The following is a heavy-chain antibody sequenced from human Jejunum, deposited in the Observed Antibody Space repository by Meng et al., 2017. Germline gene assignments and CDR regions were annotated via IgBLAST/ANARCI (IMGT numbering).Heavy chain of an antibody. J-gene: IGHJ4*02. D-gene: IGHD3-3*01. CDR3: GRGRSGTNI. CDR2: IFYTGDT. CDR1: GASISPNY. V-gene: IGHV4-59*01. Sequence: SETLSLTCTVSGASISPNYWIWIRQPPGKGLEWIGDIFYTGDTNYNPSLKRRVTISLDMSKNQFPLKLRSVTAADTAVYYCGRGRSGTNIWGQGTLVTVSS.